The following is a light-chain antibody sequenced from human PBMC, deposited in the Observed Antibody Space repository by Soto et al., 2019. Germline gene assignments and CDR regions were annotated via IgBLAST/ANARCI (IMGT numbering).Light chain of an antibody. CDR3: QNWGSVSVV. CDR2: LNSDGSH. J-gene: IGLJ2*01. V-gene: IGLV4-69*01. CDR1: SGHRTYA. Sequence: QSVLTQSPSASASLGASVKLTCTLSSGHRTYAIAWHQQQPEKGPRFLMNLNSDGSHNKGDGIPDRFSGSSSGAERYLTISSLQSEDEADYYRQNWGSVSVVFGGGTKLTVL.